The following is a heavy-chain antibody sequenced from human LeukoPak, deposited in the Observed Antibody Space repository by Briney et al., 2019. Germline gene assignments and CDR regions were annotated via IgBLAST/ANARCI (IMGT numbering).Heavy chain of an antibody. CDR3: AKVPPDSGSYYVDY. Sequence: GGSLRLSCAASGFTFDDYGMSWVRQAPGKGLEWVSGINWNGGSTGYADSVKGRFTISRDNAKNSLYLQMNSLRAEDTAVYYCAKVPPDSGSYYVDYWGQGTLVTVSS. CDR1: GFTFDDYG. CDR2: INWNGGST. V-gene: IGHV3-20*04. J-gene: IGHJ4*02. D-gene: IGHD1-26*01.